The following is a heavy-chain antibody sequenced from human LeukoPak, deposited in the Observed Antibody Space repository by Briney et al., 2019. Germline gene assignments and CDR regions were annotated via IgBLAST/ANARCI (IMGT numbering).Heavy chain of an antibody. CDR1: GFTFSSYS. V-gene: IGHV3-48*02. J-gene: IGHJ4*02. Sequence: GGSLRLSCAASGFTFSSYSMNWVRQAPGRGLEWVSYISSSSSTLYYADSVKGRFTISRDNAKNSLYLQMNSLRDEDTAVYYCAKGGNRYYYDSSGYSDYWGQGTLVTVSS. D-gene: IGHD3-22*01. CDR2: ISSSSSTL. CDR3: AKGGNRYYYDSSGYSDY.